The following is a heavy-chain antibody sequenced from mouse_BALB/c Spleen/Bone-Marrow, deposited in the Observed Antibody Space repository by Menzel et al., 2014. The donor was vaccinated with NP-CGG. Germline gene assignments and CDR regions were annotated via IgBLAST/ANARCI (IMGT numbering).Heavy chain of an antibody. Sequence: QVQLKQSGAELVRPGTSVKISCKASGYTFTNCWLGWVKQRPGHGLEWIGDIYPGGGYTNYNEKFKGKATLTADTSSSTAYMQLSSLTSEDSVVYFCARRGTGVDYWGQGTTLTVSS. D-gene: IGHD4-1*01. V-gene: IGHV1-63*02. CDR2: IYPGGGYT. CDR1: GYTFTNCW. J-gene: IGHJ2*01. CDR3: ARRGTGVDY.